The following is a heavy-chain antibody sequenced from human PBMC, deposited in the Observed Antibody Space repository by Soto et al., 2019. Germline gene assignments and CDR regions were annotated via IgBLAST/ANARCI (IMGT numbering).Heavy chain of an antibody. D-gene: IGHD2-21*02. V-gene: IGHV3-23*01. J-gene: IGHJ4*02. CDR1: GFTFSSSD. Sequence: EVQLLESGGGLVRPGGSLRLSCAASGFTFSSSDMSWVRQAPGKGLEWVSSVTTAGVPTDYADSVKGRFTISRDNSNNPLDLPMNSLRGEDTAVYFCGKGGGGDHGYWGQGTLVAVSS. CDR3: GKGGGGDHGY. CDR2: VTTAGVPT.